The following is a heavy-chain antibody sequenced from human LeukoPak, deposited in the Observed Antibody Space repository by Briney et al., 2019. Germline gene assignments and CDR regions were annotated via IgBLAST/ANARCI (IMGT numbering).Heavy chain of an antibody. CDR2: IKVDGSEM. Sequence: GGSLRLSCAASGFTFRNYWMSWVRQAPGKGLEWVANIKVDGSEMFYVDSVKGRFTISRDNAKDLLYLQMNRLRAEDTAVYYCARDKLTGDSYFTYWGQGTLVTVSS. J-gene: IGHJ4*02. CDR3: ARDKLTGDSYFTY. CDR1: GFTFRNYW. D-gene: IGHD7-27*01. V-gene: IGHV3-7*04.